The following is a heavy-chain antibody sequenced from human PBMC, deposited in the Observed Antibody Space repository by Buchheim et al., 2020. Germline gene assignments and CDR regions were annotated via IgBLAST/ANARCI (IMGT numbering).Heavy chain of an antibody. Sequence: EVQLVESGGGLVQPGGSLRLSCAVSGFTVNNYWMTWVRQAPGKGLEWVATIKRGGSEQFSVDSVRGRFTISGDSAKNSLYLQMSSLRADDTAIYYCAREGNAYDPDYWGQGTL. CDR2: IKRGGSEQ. CDR3: AREGNAYDPDY. CDR1: GFTVNNYW. D-gene: IGHD5-12*01. J-gene: IGHJ4*02. V-gene: IGHV3-7*01.